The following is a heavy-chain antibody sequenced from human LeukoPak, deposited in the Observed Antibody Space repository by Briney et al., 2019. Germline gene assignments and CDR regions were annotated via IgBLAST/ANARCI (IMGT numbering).Heavy chain of an antibody. CDR1: GFTFSSYS. J-gene: IGHJ4*02. Sequence: TGGSLRLSCAASGFTFSSYSMNWVRQAPGKGLEWVSSISSSSYIYYADSVKGRFTTSRDNAKNSLYLQMNSLRAEDTAVYYCARGGGDGYNHGAYWGQGTLVTVSS. CDR2: ISSSSYI. CDR3: ARGGGDGYNHGAY. V-gene: IGHV3-21*01. D-gene: IGHD5-24*01.